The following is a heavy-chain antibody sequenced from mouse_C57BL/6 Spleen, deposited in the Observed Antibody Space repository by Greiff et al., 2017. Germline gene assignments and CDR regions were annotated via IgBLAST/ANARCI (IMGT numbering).Heavy chain of an antibody. Sequence: QVQLQQSGPGLVAPSQSLSITCTVSGFSLTSYAISWVRQPPGKGLEWLGVIWTGGGTNYNSALKSRLSISKDNSKSQVFLKMNSVQTEDTARYYYASHRLSEYAMDYWGQGTSVTVSS. CDR2: IWTGGGT. CDR1: GFSLTSYA. CDR3: ASHRLSEYAMDY. V-gene: IGHV2-9-1*01. J-gene: IGHJ4*01. D-gene: IGHD3-2*02.